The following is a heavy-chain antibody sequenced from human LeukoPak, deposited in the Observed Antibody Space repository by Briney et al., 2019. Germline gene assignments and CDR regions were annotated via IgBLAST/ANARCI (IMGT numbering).Heavy chain of an antibody. Sequence: PGGSLRLSCAASGFTFTNYAMHWVRQAPGKGLEYVSAISYNGGSTYYADSVKGRFTISRDNSKNTLYLQMNSLRAEDTAVYYCAKDQGLPGYYYYMGVWGKGTTVTVSS. CDR1: GFTFTNYA. CDR2: ISYNGGST. V-gene: IGHV3-64*04. D-gene: IGHD5/OR15-5a*01. J-gene: IGHJ6*03. CDR3: AKDQGLPGYYYYMGV.